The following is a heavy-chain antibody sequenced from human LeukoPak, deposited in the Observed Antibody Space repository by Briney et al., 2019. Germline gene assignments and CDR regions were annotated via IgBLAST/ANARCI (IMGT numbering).Heavy chain of an antibody. V-gene: IGHV4-59*01. J-gene: IGHJ3*02. CDR3: ARDNEKGAFDI. CDR1: GGSISSYY. CDR2: MYYSGSA. D-gene: IGHD1-1*01. Sequence: SETLSLTCTVSGGSISSYYWSWIRQPPGKGLEYIAYMYYSGSANYYPSLKSRVTISVDTSKNQFSLKLSSVTAADTAVYYCARDNEKGAFDIWGRGTMVTVPS.